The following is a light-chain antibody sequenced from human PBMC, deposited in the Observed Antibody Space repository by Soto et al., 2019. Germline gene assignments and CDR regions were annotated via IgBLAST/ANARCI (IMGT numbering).Light chain of an antibody. V-gene: IGKV1-39*01. CDR2: EAS. CDR1: QTSATY. J-gene: IGKJ1*01. CDR3: QQTYTNPQT. Sequence: EIQMTQSPSSLSASVGDRVTITCRASQTSATYINWYQQKSGSAPRLLIYEASGLQSGVPSRFSGSGSGTHFVLTISNFQPEDSATYFCQQTYTNPQTFGQGTKV.